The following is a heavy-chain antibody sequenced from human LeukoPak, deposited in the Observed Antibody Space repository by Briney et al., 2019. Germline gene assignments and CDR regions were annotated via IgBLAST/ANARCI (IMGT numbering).Heavy chain of an antibody. J-gene: IGHJ4*02. CDR3: AKLLMEY. V-gene: IGHV3-30-3*01. CDR1: GFTFSSYA. Sequence: TGGSLRLSCAASGFTFSSYAMHWVRQAPGKGLEWVAVISYDGSNKYYADSVKGRFTISRDNAKNTLYLQMNSLRAEDTAVYYCAKLLMEYWGQGTLVTVSS. D-gene: IGHD2/OR15-2a*01. CDR2: ISYDGSNK.